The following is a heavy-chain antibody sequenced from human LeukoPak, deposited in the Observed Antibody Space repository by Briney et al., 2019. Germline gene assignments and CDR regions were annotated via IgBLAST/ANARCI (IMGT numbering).Heavy chain of an antibody. CDR1: GCSLSKYY. J-gene: IGHJ4*02. CDR3: ARHVKQQLVIYYFDY. Sequence: SETLPLTRTVCGCSLSKYYWSWLRQPPAKGREGIGYIYYSGSTNYNPSLKSRVTISVDTSKNQFSLKLSSVTAADTAVYYCARHVKQQLVIYYFDYWGQGTLVTVSS. V-gene: IGHV4-59*08. CDR2: IYYSGST. D-gene: IGHD6-13*01.